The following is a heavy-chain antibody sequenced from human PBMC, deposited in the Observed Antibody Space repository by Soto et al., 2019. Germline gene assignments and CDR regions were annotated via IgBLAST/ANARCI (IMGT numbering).Heavy chain of an antibody. V-gene: IGHV3-23*01. D-gene: IGHD3-16*01. CDR2: ISGGDGSP. CDR1: GFTFSSSA. Sequence: GGSLRLSCTASGFTFSSSAMTWVRQAPGKVLEWVSAISGGDGSPSYADSVKGRFTISRDNSKNTLYLHMNSLRADDTAAYYCAKWHTYNYDSLAFSGFDCWGQGTQVNVSS. J-gene: IGHJ4*02. CDR3: AKWHTYNYDSLAFSGFDC.